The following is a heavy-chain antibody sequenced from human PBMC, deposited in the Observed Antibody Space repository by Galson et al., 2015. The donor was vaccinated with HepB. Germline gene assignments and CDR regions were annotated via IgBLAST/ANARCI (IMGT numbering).Heavy chain of an antibody. D-gene: IGHD1-26*01. CDR2: IGYDGVTK. J-gene: IGHJ4*02. Sequence: SLRLSCAASGFTFSSYGVHWVRQAPGKGLQWMAVIGYDGVTKLYADSVKGRFTISRDNSKNTVYQEMNSLQAEDTAMYYCAKSRGGVGDSIAEKLGSDHWGQGILVTVSS. CDR3: AKSRGGVGDSIAEKLGSDH. CDR1: GFTFSSYG. V-gene: IGHV3-30*18.